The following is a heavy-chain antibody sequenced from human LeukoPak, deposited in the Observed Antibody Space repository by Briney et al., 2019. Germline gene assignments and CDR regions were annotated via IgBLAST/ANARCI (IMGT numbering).Heavy chain of an antibody. D-gene: IGHD4-17*01. V-gene: IGHV1-46*01. CDR2: INPSGCST. CDR1: GYTFTSYY. J-gene: IGHJ6*03. CDR3: ARGGPDYGDYGEVYYYYYYYMDV. Sequence: GASVKVSCKASGYTFTSYYMHWVRQAPGQGLEWMGIINPSGCSTSYAQTFQGRVTMTRDMSTSTVYMELSSLRSEDTAVYYCARGGPDYGDYGEVYYYYYYYMDVWGKGTTVTISS.